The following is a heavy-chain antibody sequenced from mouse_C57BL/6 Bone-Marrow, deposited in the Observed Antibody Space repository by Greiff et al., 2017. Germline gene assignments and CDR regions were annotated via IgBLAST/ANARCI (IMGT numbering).Heavy chain of an antibody. CDR1: GFTFSDYY. D-gene: IGHD2-14*01. CDR2: ISNGGGST. CDR3: ARLGTAWFAY. J-gene: IGHJ3*01. Sequence: EVQLVESGGGLVQPGGSLKLSCAASGFTFSDYYMYWVRQTPEKRLEWVAYISNGGGSTYYPDTVKGRFTISRDNAKNTLYLQMSRLKSEDTAMYYCARLGTAWFAYWGQGTLVTVSA. V-gene: IGHV5-12*01.